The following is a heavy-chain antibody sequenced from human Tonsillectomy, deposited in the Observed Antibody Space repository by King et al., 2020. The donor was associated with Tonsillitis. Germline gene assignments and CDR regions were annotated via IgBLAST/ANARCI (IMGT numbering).Heavy chain of an antibody. J-gene: IGHJ5*02. CDR3: ARDPPYRRAYYYDSSGSNWFDP. V-gene: IGHV1-69*01. CDR2: IIPIFGTA. D-gene: IGHD3-22*01. Sequence: EQLVQSGAEVKKPGSSVKVSCKASGGTFSSYAISWVRQAPGQGLEWMGGIIPIFGTANYAQKFQGRVTITADESTSTANMELSSLRSEDTAVYYCARDPPYRRAYYYDSSGSNWFDPWGQGTLVTVSS. CDR1: GGTFSSYA.